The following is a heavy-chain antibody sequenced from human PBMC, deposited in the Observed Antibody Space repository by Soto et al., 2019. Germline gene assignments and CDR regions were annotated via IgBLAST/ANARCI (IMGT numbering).Heavy chain of an antibody. V-gene: IGHV1-3*01. CDR1: GYTFTTYA. CDR2: INAANGNT. CDR3: ARSTTVLPLVVGGLDV. J-gene: IGHJ6*02. D-gene: IGHD3-22*01. Sequence: QVNLVQSGAEVKKPGASVKVSCKASGYTFTTYAIHWVRQAPGQRLEWMGWINAANGNTQYSKKFQGRVTITRDTSASTVYMELGSLISEDTAVYYCARSTTVLPLVVGGLDVWGQGTTVTVSS.